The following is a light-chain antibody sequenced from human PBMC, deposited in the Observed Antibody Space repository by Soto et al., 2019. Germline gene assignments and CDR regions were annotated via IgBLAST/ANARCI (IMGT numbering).Light chain of an antibody. V-gene: IGKV1-39*01. Sequence: DIQMTQSPSSLSASVGDRVTITCRASQSISSYLNWYQQKPGKAPKLLIYAASSLQSGVPSRFSGSGSGTDFTLTISSLQPEDFGTYYCQQCYMGWTFGQGTQVDIK. CDR1: QSISSY. CDR2: AAS. CDR3: QQCYMGWT. J-gene: IGKJ1*01.